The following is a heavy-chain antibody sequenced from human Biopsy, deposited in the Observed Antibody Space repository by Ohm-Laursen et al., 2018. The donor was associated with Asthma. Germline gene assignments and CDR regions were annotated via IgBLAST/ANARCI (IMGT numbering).Heavy chain of an antibody. V-gene: IGHV4-31*09. Sequence: SDTLSLTCTVSGDSITSGGCCWNWIRQHPGKGLEWIGYIHHSGPTNYNPSLKSRVTISVDKSKNQFSLKLTSVTAADTAVYYCAKIYDRLVLYGMDVWGQGTTVTVSS. J-gene: IGHJ6*02. D-gene: IGHD6-19*01. CDR1: GDSITSGGCC. CDR3: AKIYDRLVLYGMDV. CDR2: IHHSGPT.